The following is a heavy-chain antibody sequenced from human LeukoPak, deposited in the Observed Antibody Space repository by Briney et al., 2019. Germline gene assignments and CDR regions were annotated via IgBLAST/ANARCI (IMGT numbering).Heavy chain of an antibody. D-gene: IGHD3-9*01. CDR1: GYTFTNYA. J-gene: IGHJ4*02. CDR2: INAGNGDT. Sequence: ASVKVSCKASGYTFTNYAIHWVRQAPGQRLEWMGWINAGNGDTKYSQEFQGRVTITRDTSTNTAYMQLSSLRSEDMAVYYCARDPLQYHDLLTGSQPQYYFDFWGQGTLVTVSS. CDR3: ARDPLQYHDLLTGSQPQYYFDF. V-gene: IGHV1-3*03.